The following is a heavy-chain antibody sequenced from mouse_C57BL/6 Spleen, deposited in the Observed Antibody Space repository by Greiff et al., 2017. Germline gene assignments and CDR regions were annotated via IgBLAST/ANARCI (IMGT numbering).Heavy chain of an antibody. Sequence: EVMLVESGEGLVKPGGSLKLSCAASGFTFSSYAMSWVRQTPEKRLEWVAYISSGGDYIYYADTVKGRFTISRDNARNTLYLQMSSLKSEDTAMYYCTREGTTVGRGYVDVWGTGTTVTVSS. CDR2: ISSGGDYI. V-gene: IGHV5-9-1*02. D-gene: IGHD1-1*01. CDR1: GFTFSSYA. J-gene: IGHJ1*03. CDR3: TREGTTVGRGYVDV.